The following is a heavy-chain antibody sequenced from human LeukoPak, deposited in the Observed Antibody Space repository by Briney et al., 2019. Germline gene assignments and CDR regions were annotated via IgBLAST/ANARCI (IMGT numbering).Heavy chain of an antibody. CDR2: INPSGGST. CDR3: ARELHIDGRPEGRDY. Sequence: ASVKVSCKASGYSFTNYYMHWVRQAPGQGLEWMGIINPSGGSTTYAQKFQGRVTMTRDTSTSTVYMELSGLRSEDTAVYYCARELHIDGRPEGRDYWGQGTLVTVSS. D-gene: IGHD3-10*01. CDR1: GYSFTNYY. J-gene: IGHJ4*02. V-gene: IGHV1-46*01.